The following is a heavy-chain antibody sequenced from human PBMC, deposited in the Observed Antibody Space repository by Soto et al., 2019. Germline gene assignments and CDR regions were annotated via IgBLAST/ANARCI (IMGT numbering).Heavy chain of an antibody. CDR2: ISSSGYRT. Sequence: EVQLLESGGDLVQPGVSRRLSCEASGCTFNNYAMRWVRQAPGKGLEWVSAISSSGYRTYYADSVKGRFTISRDNSKNTVYLQMNNLRAEDTAVYYCAKGAVVVAAKFDSWGQGTLVTVSS. CDR1: GCTFNNYA. V-gene: IGHV3-23*01. D-gene: IGHD2-21*02. J-gene: IGHJ4*02. CDR3: AKGAVVVAAKFDS.